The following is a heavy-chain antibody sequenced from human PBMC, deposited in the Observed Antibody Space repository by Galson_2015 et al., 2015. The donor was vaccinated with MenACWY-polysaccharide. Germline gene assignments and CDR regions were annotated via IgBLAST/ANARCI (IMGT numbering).Heavy chain of an antibody. J-gene: IGHJ4*02. Sequence: SLRLSCAASGFPFSSYGMHWVRQAPGKGLEWVAFIRSDGSNKYYADSVKRRFTISRDNSKNTLYLQMNSLRAEDTTVYYCAKRRSGSFHIVHNWGQATLVPVAS. CDR1: GFPFSSYG. D-gene: IGHD3-10*01. CDR3: AKRRSGSFHIVHN. V-gene: IGHV3-30*02. CDR2: IRSDGSNK.